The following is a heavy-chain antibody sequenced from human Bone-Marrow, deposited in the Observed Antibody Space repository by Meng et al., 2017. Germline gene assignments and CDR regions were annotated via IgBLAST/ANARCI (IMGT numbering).Heavy chain of an antibody. J-gene: IGHJ4*02. V-gene: IGHV3-23*01. CDR3: ANGRSADY. CDR2: IIDSDGGA. D-gene: IGHD1-1*01. Sequence: GESLKISCAASGFTFINYGMTWVRQAPEKGLERVSIIDSDGGAYYADSVKGRFTISRDNSKNTVYLQMNSLRAEDTAVYYCANGRSADYWGQGTLVTVSS. CDR1: GFTFINYG.